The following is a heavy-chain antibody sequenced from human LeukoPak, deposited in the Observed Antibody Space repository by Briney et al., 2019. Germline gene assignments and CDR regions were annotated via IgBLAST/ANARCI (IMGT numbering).Heavy chain of an antibody. CDR3: ARHPEQSSGY. J-gene: IGHJ4*02. CDR1: GYNFTNNW. V-gene: IGHV5-10-1*01. D-gene: IGHD6-19*01. CDR2: IDPSDSYT. Sequence: GESLRISCKGSGYNFTNNWISWVRQMPGKGLEWMGRIDPSDSYTNYSPSFQGHVTISADKSISTAYLQWSSLKASDTAMYYCARHPEQSSGYWGQGTLVTVSS.